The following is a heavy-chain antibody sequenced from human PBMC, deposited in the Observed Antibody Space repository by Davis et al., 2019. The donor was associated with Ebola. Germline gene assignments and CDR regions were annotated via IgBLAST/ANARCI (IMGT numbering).Heavy chain of an antibody. CDR3: ARIAAAGTPLYYYYGMDV. CDR2: INHSGST. CDR1: GGSFSGYY. V-gene: IGHV4-34*01. Sequence: SETLSLTCAVYGGSFSGYYWSWIRQPPGKGLEWIGEINHSGSTNYNPSLKSRVTISVDTSKNQFSLKLSSVTAAETAVYYCARIAAAGTPLYYYYGMDVWGQGTTVTVSS. D-gene: IGHD6-13*01. J-gene: IGHJ6*02.